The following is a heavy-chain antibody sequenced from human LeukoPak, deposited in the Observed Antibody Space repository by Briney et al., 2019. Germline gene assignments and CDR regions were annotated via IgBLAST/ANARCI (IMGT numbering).Heavy chain of an antibody. CDR3: ARDLRAVAEHAFDI. Sequence: PSQTLSLTCTVSGGSISSGGYYWSWIRQPPGKGLEWIGYIYHSGSTYYNPSLKSRVTISVDRSKNQFSLKLSSVTAADTAVYYCARDLRAVAEHAFDIWGQGTMVTVSS. CDR2: IYHSGST. CDR1: GGSISSGGYY. J-gene: IGHJ3*02. D-gene: IGHD6-19*01. V-gene: IGHV4-30-2*01.